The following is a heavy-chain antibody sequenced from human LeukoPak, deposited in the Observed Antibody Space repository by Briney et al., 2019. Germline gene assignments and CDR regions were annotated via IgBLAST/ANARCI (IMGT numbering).Heavy chain of an antibody. CDR1: GGSISSYY. Sequence: PSETLSLTCTVSGGSISSYYWSWIRQPPGKGLEWIGYIYNSGSTNFNPSLKSRVTISLDTSKNQFSLKLSSVTAADTAVYYCARVLTTDSYDSSGYYLPSYYFDYWGQGTLVSVSS. D-gene: IGHD3-22*01. V-gene: IGHV4-59*01. CDR2: IYNSGST. J-gene: IGHJ4*02. CDR3: ARVLTTDSYDSSGYYLPSYYFDY.